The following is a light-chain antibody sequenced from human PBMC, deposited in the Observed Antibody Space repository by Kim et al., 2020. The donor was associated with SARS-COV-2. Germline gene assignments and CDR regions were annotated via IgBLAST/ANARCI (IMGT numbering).Light chain of an antibody. V-gene: IGKV1-5*03. J-gene: IGKJ1*01. CDR3: QQYHGYSRT. CDR2: KAS. Sequence: ASVGDSVTITCRASQSINTGLAWYQQKPGKAPRLLIYKASTVESGVPSRFSGSGSGTEFTLTITSLQPDDFATYYCQQYHGYSRTFGQGTKVDIK. CDR1: QSINTG.